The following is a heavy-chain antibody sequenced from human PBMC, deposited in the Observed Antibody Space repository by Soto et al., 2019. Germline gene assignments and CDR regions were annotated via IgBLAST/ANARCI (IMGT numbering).Heavy chain of an antibody. J-gene: IGHJ4*02. V-gene: IGHV3-30*18. CDR2: ISHDGNIK. CDR3: AKELAYGDFWRGLEY. D-gene: IGHD3-3*01. Sequence: QVQLVESGGGVVQPGRSLRLSCAASGFSFSSYAMHWVRQAPGKGLEWVAIISHDGNIKRYADFVEGRFIVFRDNSNNNLLLQMHSLKTDYTAVYYCAKELAYGDFWRGLEYWGQGTLVTVAS. CDR1: GFSFSSYA.